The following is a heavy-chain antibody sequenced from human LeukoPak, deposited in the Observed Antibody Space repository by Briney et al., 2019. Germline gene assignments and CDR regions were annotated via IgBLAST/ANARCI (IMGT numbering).Heavy chain of an antibody. V-gene: IGHV3-23*01. Sequence: GGSLRLSCAASGFTFSSYAMSWVRQAPGKGLEWVSAISGSGGSTYYADSVKGRFTISRDNSKNTLYLQMNRLRAEDTAVYYCAKYSSGYYSRTFDYWGQGTLVTVSS. CDR3: AKYSSGYYSRTFDY. J-gene: IGHJ4*02. CDR1: GFTFSSYA. D-gene: IGHD3-22*01. CDR2: ISGSGGST.